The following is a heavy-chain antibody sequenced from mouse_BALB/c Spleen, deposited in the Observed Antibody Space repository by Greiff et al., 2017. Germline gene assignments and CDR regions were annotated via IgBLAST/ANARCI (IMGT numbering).Heavy chain of an antibody. CDR2: INPSNGGT. CDR1: GYTFTSYY. J-gene: IGHJ4*01. V-gene: IGHV1-53*01. D-gene: IGHD2-14*01. CDR3: ARGYRYDRAMDY. Sequence: QVQLQQSGAELVKPGASVKLSCKASGYTFTSYYMYWVKQRPGQGLEWIGEINPSNGGTNFNEKFKGKATLTSDKSSSTAYMELSSLTSEDSAVYYCARGYRYDRAMDYWGQGTSVTVSS.